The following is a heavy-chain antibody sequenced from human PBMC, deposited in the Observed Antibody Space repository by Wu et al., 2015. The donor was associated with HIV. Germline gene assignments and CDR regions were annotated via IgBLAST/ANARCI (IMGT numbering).Heavy chain of an antibody. CDR1: GYTFTTYD. V-gene: IGHV1-2*02. Sequence: QVHLVQSGAAVKKPGASVKVSCKTSGYTFTTYDINWVRQATGHGLEWMGWMNPNSGGTNYAQKFQGRVTMTRDTSISTAYMELSRLRSDDTAVYYCARGPQWLGHYMDVWGKGTTVTVSS. CDR2: MNPNSGGT. D-gene: IGHD6-19*01. CDR3: ARGPQWLGHYMDV. J-gene: IGHJ6*03.